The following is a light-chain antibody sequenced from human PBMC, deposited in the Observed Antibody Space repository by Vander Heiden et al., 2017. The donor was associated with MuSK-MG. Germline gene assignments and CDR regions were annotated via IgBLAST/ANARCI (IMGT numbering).Light chain of an antibody. CDR2: GAS. J-gene: IGKJ2*01. Sequence: IVLPQSPSPLSLSPREWATLSSRARQSVSSSYLVWYQQKPGQAPRLLIYGASSRATGRLDRFSGSGSGTDFTLIISSLEPEEFSVYYCQQYGSAPLYTFGQGTKLEIK. V-gene: IGKV3-20*01. CDR1: QSVSSSY. CDR3: QQYGSAPLYT.